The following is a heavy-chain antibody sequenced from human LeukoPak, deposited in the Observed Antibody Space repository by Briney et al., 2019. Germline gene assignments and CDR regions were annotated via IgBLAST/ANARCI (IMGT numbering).Heavy chain of an antibody. CDR3: ARVERASYFHYGMDV. J-gene: IGHJ6*02. V-gene: IGHV6-1*01. Sequence: SQTLSLTCVISGESVSSNSAAWTWIRQSPSRGLEWLGKTYYRSKWYNDYAVSVKSRMIINPDTSKNQFSLQLNSVIPEDTAVYYCARVERASYFHYGMDVWGQGTTVIVSS. CDR1: GESVSSNSAA. CDR2: TYYRSKWYN. D-gene: IGHD3-9*01.